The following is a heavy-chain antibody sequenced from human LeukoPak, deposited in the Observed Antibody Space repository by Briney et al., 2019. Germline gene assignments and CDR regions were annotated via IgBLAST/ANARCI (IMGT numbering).Heavy chain of an antibody. CDR3: ETEGDYFDSGTFYKPFDI. CDR1: RGSLSNYY. V-gene: IGHV4-59*01. CDR2: ISYSGST. Sequence: SETLSLTCTVSRGSLSNYYWSWIRQPPGKGLEWVGDISYSGSTNYSPSVKSRVTISPDTTKSQLSLRLRSVTAAETAVYYCETEGDYFDSGTFYKPFDIWGRGTVVTVSS. D-gene: IGHD3-10*01. J-gene: IGHJ3*02.